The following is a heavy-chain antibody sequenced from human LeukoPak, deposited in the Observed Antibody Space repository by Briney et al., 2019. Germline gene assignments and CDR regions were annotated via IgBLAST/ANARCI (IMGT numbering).Heavy chain of an antibody. J-gene: IGHJ3*02. CDR2: IYYSGST. D-gene: IGHD1-20*01. CDR1: GGSISSYY. V-gene: IGHV4-59*01. Sequence: SETLSLTCTVSGGSISSYYWSWIRQPPGKGLEWIGYIYYSGSTNYNPSLKGRVTISVDTSKNQFSLKLSSVTAADTAVYYCARVIAGRSYAFDIWGQGTMVTVSS. CDR3: ARVIAGRSYAFDI.